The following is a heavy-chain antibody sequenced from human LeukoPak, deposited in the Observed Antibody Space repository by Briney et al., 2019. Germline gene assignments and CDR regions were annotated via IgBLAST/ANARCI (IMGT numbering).Heavy chain of an antibody. CDR1: GGSFSGYY. J-gene: IGHJ6*02. D-gene: IGHD2-8*02. Sequence: PSETLSLTCAVYGGSFSGYYWSWIRQPAGKGLEWIGRIYTSGSTNYNPSLKSRVTMSVDTSKNQFSLKLSSVTAADTAVYYCARHKFRGVVYAYEPQYYYYGMDVWGQGTTVTVSS. CDR3: ARHKFRGVVYAYEPQYYYYGMDV. V-gene: IGHV4-59*10. CDR2: IYTSGST.